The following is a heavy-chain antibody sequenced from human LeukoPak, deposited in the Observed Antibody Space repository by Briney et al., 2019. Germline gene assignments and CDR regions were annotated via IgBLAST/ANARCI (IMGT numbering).Heavy chain of an antibody. J-gene: IGHJ6*03. CDR1: GYTFTRYY. CDR2: INPIGGST. V-gene: IGHV1-46*01. CDR3: ARGGYYDFWSGFIRDYMDV. Sequence: ASVKVSCKASGYTFTRYYMHWVRRAPGQGLEWMGIINPIGGSTSYAQKFQGRVTQTRDTSTSTVYMELSSLRSEDTAVYYCARGGYYDFWSGFIRDYMDVWGKGTTVTVSS. D-gene: IGHD3-3*01.